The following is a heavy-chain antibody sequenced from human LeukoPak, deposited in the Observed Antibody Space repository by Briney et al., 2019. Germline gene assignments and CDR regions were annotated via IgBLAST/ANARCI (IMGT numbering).Heavy chain of an antibody. J-gene: IGHJ4*02. CDR2: ISWNSGIK. Sequence: GGSLRLSCTASGFTFHDYSLHWVRQAPGKGLEWVSGISWNSGIKGYAVSVKGRFTVSRDNTINSLYLQMDSLRVEDTALYYCLTSSFDHWGQGTLVTVSS. CDR3: LTSSFDH. V-gene: IGHV3-9*01. CDR1: GFTFHDYS.